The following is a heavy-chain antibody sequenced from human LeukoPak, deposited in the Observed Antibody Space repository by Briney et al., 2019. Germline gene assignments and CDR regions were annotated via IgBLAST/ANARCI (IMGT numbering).Heavy chain of an antibody. CDR3: ARSLSDYYDSSGYIPVDAFDI. D-gene: IGHD3-22*01. CDR1: GDSVSSNSAA. CDR2: TYYRSKWYN. J-gene: IGHJ3*02. V-gene: IGHV6-1*01. Sequence: SQTLSLTCAISGDSVSSNSAAWNWIRQSPSRGLEWLGRTYYRSKWYNDYAVSVKSRITINPDTSKYQFSLQLNSVTPEDTAVYYCARSLSDYYDSSGYIPVDAFDIWGQGTMVTVSS.